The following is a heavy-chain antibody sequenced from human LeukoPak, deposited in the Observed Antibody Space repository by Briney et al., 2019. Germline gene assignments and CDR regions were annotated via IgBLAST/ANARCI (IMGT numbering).Heavy chain of an antibody. J-gene: IGHJ4*02. Sequence: GGSLRLSCAASGFTVSSNCMSWVRQAPGKGLEWVSVIYSGGSTYYADSVKGRFTISRDNSKNTLYLQMNSLRAEDTAVYYCAKDRNYVATLDYWGQGTLVTVSS. CDR2: IYSGGST. CDR1: GFTVSSNC. D-gene: IGHD3-10*02. V-gene: IGHV3-53*05. CDR3: AKDRNYVATLDY.